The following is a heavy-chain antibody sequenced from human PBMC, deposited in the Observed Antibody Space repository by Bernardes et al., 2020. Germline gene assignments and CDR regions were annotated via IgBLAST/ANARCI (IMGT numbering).Heavy chain of an antibody. CDR3: AKEAGKSGYDGFDY. Sequence: GGSLRLSCAASGFTFSSYGMHWVRQAPGKGLEWVAVISYDGSNKYYADSVKGRFTISRDNSKNTLYLQMNSLRAEDTAVYYCAKEAGKSGYDGFDYWGQGTLVTVSS. CDR2: ISYDGSNK. CDR1: GFTFSSYG. V-gene: IGHV3-30*18. D-gene: IGHD5-12*01. J-gene: IGHJ4*02.